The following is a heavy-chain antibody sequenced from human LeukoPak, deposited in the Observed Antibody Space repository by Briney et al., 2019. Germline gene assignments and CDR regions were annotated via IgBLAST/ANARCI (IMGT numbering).Heavy chain of an antibody. CDR1: GYTFTSYY. CDR3: ARTFYEQMPHFDY. J-gene: IGHJ4*02. V-gene: IGHV1-46*01. D-gene: IGHD3-16*01. Sequence: GASVKVSCKASGYTFTSYYMHWVRQAPGQGLEWMGIINPSDGTTTQAQKLQGRVTMTRDMSTSTVYMELSSLRSEDTAMYYCARTFYEQMPHFDYWGQGTLVTVSS. CDR2: INPSDGTT.